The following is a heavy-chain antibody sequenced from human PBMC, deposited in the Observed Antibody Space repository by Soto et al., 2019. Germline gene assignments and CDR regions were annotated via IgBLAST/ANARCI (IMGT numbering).Heavy chain of an antibody. CDR2: MSPKTANT. J-gene: IGHJ5*01. D-gene: IGHD1-1*01. Sequence: GASVKVSCKASGYTFTSYDINWVRQTAGQGLEWMGWMSPKTANTGYAQKFQGRVTMTRSTSISTAYMELSSLTSEDTAVYYCTGGPPNDGFDSWGQGTPVTVSS. CDR3: TGGPPNDGFDS. V-gene: IGHV1-8*01. CDR1: GYTFTSYD.